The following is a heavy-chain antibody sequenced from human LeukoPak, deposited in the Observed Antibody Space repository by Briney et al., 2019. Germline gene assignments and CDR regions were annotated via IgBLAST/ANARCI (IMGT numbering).Heavy chain of an antibody. D-gene: IGHD4-17*01. V-gene: IGHV4-59*08. CDR3: ARRCLYGDYAPGAFDI. CDR2: IYYSGST. Sequence: PSETLSLTCTVSGGSISSYYWSWNRQPPGKGLEWIGYIYYSGSTNYNPSLKSRVTISVDTSKNQFSLKLSSVTAADTAVYYCARRCLYGDYAPGAFDIWGQGTMVTVSS. J-gene: IGHJ3*02. CDR1: GGSISSYY.